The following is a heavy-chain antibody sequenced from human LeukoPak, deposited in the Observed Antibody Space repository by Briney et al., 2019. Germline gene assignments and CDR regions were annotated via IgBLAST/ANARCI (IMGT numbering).Heavy chain of an antibody. V-gene: IGHV1-18*01. CDR2: ISAYNGNT. CDR3: ARDAEFDP. J-gene: IGHJ5*02. CDR1: GYTLTSYG. Sequence: ASVKVSCKASGYTLTSYGISWVRQAPGQGREWRGWISAYNGNTNYAQKLQGRVTMTTDTSTSTAYMEMRSLRSDDTAVYYGARDAEFDPWGQGTLVTVSS.